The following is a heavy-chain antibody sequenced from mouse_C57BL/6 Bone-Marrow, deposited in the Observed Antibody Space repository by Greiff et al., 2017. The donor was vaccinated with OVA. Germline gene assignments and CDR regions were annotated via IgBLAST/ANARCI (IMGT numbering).Heavy chain of an antibody. V-gene: IGHV1-15*01. J-gene: IGHJ4*01. D-gene: IGHD2-4*01. CDR1: GYTFTDYE. CDR2: IDPETGGT. CDR3: TRCDYDARGYAMDY. Sequence: QVQLQQSGAELVRPGASVTLSCKASGYTFTDYEMHWVKQTPVHGLEWIGAIDPETGGTAYNQKFKGKAILTADKSSSTAYMELRSLTSEDSAVYYCTRCDYDARGYAMDYWGQGTSVTVSS.